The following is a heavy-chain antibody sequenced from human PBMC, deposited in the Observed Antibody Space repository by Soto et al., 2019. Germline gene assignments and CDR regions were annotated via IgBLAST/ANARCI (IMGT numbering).Heavy chain of an antibody. CDR2: ITPGGGTT. J-gene: IGHJ4*02. CDR1: GFGFSSYA. Sequence: EMQLLVSGGGLAQPGGSLRLSCAASGFGFSSYAMSWVRQAPGKGLEWVSGITPGGGTTNYADSVKGRFTISRDNSNNTLYLETNSLRVEDTAIYYCAKDRGGEFTSSRYFDYWGQGTLGTVSS. CDR3: AKDRGGEFTSSRYFDY. D-gene: IGHD3-16*01. V-gene: IGHV3-23*01.